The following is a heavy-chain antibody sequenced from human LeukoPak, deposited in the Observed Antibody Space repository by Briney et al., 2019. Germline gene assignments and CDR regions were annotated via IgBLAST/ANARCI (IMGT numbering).Heavy chain of an antibody. CDR1: GGSFSGYY. Sequence: PSETLSLTCAVYGGSFSGYYWSWIRQPPGKGLEWIGEINHSGSTNYNPSLKSRVTISVDTSKNQFSLKLSSVTAADTAVYYCARRVYGDYVHFQHWGQGTLVTVSS. J-gene: IGHJ1*01. D-gene: IGHD4-17*01. V-gene: IGHV4-34*01. CDR2: INHSGST. CDR3: ARRVYGDYVHFQH.